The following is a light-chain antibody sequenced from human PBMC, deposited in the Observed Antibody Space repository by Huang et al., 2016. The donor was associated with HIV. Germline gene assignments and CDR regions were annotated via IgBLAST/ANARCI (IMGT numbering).Light chain of an antibody. CDR3: QQRSNWLT. V-gene: IGKV3-11*01. CDR2: DAS. CDR1: QSVTTY. Sequence: EIVLTQSPATLSLSPGERAILSCRASQSVTTYLAWYQQKPGQAPKLLSSDASIRATGIPARFIGSGSATDFTLTSSSLEPVEFAVDYGQQRSNWLTFGGGTKVEIK. J-gene: IGKJ4*01.